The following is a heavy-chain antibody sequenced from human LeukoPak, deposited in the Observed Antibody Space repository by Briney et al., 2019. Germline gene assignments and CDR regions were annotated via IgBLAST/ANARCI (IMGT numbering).Heavy chain of an antibody. D-gene: IGHD2-15*01. J-gene: IGHJ2*01. CDR1: GYTLTELS. V-gene: IGHV1-24*01. Sequence: GASVKVSCKVSGYTLTELSMHWVRQAPGKGLEWMGGFDPEDGETIYAQKLQGRVTMTEDTSTDTAYMELSSLRSEDTAVYYCATDLNCSGGSCFSLASYWYFDLWGRGTLVTVSS. CDR2: FDPEDGET. CDR3: ATDLNCSGGSCFSLASYWYFDL.